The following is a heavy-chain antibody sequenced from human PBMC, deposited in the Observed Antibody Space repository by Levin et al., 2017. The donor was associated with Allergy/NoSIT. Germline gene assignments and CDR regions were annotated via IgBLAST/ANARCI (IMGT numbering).Heavy chain of an antibody. V-gene: IGHV4-59*01. Sequence: SETLSLTCVVSGGSIRNYYWGWIRQTPGKGLECIGYIYYNGSPNYNPSLKSRVTISVDTSKNQFSLKLSSGTAADTAVYYCARVGAAAGYYFDYWGQGALVTVSS. J-gene: IGHJ4*02. D-gene: IGHD6-13*01. CDR2: IYYNGSP. CDR3: ARVGAAAGYYFDY. CDR1: GGSIRNYY.